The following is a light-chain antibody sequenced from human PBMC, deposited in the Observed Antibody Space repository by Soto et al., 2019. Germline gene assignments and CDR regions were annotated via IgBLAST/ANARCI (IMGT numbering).Light chain of an antibody. CDR2: DAS. CDR1: QSVSSNY. CDR3: HQYGSSPPYS. J-gene: IGKJ2*03. V-gene: IGKV3-20*01. Sequence: EIVLTQSPATLPLSPGERATLSCRASQSVSSNYLAWYQQKPGQAPRLLIYDASTRATGIPDRFSGSGSGTDFTLTISRLEPEDFALYYCHQYGSSPPYSFGQGTKLEIK.